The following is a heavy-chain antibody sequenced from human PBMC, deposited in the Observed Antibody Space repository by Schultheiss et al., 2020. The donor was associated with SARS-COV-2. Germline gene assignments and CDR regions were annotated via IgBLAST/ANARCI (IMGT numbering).Heavy chain of an antibody. CDR3: AREYSSSYFDY. Sequence: GGSLRLSCAASGFTFSSYAMHWVRQAPGKGLEWVSVIYSCGSTYYADSVKGRFTISRDNSKNTLYLQMNSLRAEDTAMYYCAREYSSSYFDYWGQGTLVTVSS. CDR2: IYSCGST. D-gene: IGHD6-6*01. CDR1: GFTFSSYA. J-gene: IGHJ4*02. V-gene: IGHV3-66*01.